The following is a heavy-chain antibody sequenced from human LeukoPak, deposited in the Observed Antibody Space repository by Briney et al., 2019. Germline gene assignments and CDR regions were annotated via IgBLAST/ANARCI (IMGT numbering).Heavy chain of an antibody. CDR1: GYTFTGYY. CDR3: ARVGYSSSRRRIYYYYYGMDV. CDR2: INPNSGGT. V-gene: IGHV1-2*02. J-gene: IGHJ6*02. D-gene: IGHD6-13*01. Sequence: ASVKVSCKASGYTFTGYYMHWVRQAPGQGLEWMGWINPNSGGTNYAQKFQGRVTMTRDTSISTAYVELSRLRSDDTAVYYCARVGYSSSRRRIYYYYYGMDVWGQGTTVTVSS.